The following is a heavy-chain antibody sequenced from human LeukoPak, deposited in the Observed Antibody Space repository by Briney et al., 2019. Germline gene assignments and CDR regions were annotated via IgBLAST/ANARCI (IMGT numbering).Heavy chain of an antibody. CDR1: GYTFTSYG. J-gene: IGHJ4*02. D-gene: IGHD3-22*01. CDR2: ISAYNGNT. V-gene: IGHV1-18*01. CDR3: ARVLDYYDSKYYFDY. Sequence: VASVKVSCKASGYTFTSYGISWVRQAPGQGLEWMGWISAYNGNTNYAQKLQGRVTMTTDTSTSTAYMELRSLRSDDTAVYYCARVLDYYDSKYYFDYWGQGTLVTVSS.